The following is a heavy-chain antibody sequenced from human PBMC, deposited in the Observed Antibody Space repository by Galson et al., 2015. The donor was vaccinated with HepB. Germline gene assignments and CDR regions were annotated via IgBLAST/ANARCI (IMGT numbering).Heavy chain of an antibody. CDR1: GFTFSSYS. CDR3: ARGSTITTSVYAF. V-gene: IGHV3-21*05. Sequence: SLRLSCAASGFTFSSYSMNWVRQAPGKGLEWLSYTNTISTNIYYAQNFRGRVTITAEESTSTAYMELSSLRSEDTAVYYCARGSTITTSVYAFWGQGTLVTVSS. D-gene: IGHD4-11*01. CDR2: TNTISTNI. J-gene: IGHJ4*02.